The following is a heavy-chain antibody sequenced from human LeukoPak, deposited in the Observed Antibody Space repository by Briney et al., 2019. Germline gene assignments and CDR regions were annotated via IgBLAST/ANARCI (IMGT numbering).Heavy chain of an antibody. CDR3: ANHLPGGRIAVAGSFDY. Sequence: GGSLRLSCAASGFPFSSYSMTWVRQAPGKGLVWVANIKPDGTTKFYVDSVKGRFTISRDNSKNTLYLQMNSLRAEDTAVYYCANHLPGGRIAVAGSFDYWGQGTLVTVSS. J-gene: IGHJ4*02. CDR1: GFPFSSYS. CDR2: IKPDGTTK. V-gene: IGHV3-7*03. D-gene: IGHD6-19*01.